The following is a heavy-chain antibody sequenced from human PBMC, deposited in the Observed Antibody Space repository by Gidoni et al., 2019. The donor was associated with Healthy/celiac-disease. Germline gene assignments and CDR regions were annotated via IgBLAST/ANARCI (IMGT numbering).Heavy chain of an antibody. Sequence: QLQLQESGPGLVKPSETLSLTCTVSGGSISSSSYYWGWIRQPQGKGLEWIGSIYYSGSTYYNPSLKSRVTISVDTSKNQFSLKLSSVTAADTAVYYCARGGGPIVVVPAASYWGQGTLVTVSS. V-gene: IGHV4-39*07. CDR3: ARGGGPIVVVPAASY. CDR1: GGSISSSSYY. CDR2: IYYSGST. D-gene: IGHD2-2*01. J-gene: IGHJ4*02.